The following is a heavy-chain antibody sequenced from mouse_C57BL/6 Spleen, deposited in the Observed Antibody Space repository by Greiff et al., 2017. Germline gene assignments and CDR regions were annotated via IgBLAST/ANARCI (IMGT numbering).Heavy chain of an antibody. D-gene: IGHD1-1*01. CDR1: GFTFSSYA. J-gene: IGHJ4*01. Sequence: EVQRVESGGGLVKPGGSLKLSCAASGFTFSSYAMSWVRQTPEKRLEWVATISDGGSYTYYPENVKGRFTISRDNAKNTLYLQMSHLKSEDTAMYYCAREYDGSSYGAMDYWRQGTSVTGSS. V-gene: IGHV5-4*01. CDR2: ISDGGSYT. CDR3: AREYDGSSYGAMDY.